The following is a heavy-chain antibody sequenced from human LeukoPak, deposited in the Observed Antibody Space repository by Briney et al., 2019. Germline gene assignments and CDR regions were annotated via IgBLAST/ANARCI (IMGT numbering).Heavy chain of an antibody. CDR3: ARRWWDGDYDD. CDR2: INHSGST. J-gene: IGHJ4*02. CDR1: GGSFSGYY. Sequence: SGTLSLTCAVYGGSFSGYYWSWIRQPPGKGLEWIGEINHSGSTNYNPSLKSRVTISVDTSKNQFSLKLSSVTAADTAVYYCARRWWDGDYDDWGQGTLVTVSS. V-gene: IGHV4-34*01. D-gene: IGHD4-17*01.